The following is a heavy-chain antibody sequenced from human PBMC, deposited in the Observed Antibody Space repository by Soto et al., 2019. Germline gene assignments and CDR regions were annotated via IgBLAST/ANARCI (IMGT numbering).Heavy chain of an antibody. V-gene: IGHV1-8*01. D-gene: IGHD2-2*01. CDR1: GYSFTGYG. J-gene: IGHJ2*01. CDR2: MNPNSGNT. Sequence: ASGKVCCEASGYSFTGYGIDWVRQATGQGLEWMGWMNPNSGNTGYAQKFQGRVTMTRKTSISTAYMELSSLRSEDTAVYYCARFLSGYCSSTSCYEAAPWYFDLWGRGTLVIVSS. CDR3: ARFLSGYCSSTSCYEAAPWYFDL.